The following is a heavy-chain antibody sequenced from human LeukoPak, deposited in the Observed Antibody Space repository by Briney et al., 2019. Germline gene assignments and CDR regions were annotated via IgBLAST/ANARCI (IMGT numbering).Heavy chain of an antibody. V-gene: IGHV1-2*06. J-gene: IGHJ4*02. D-gene: IGHD5-18*01. CDR1: GYTFTGYY. Sequence: GASVKVSCKASGYTFTGYYMHWVRQAPGQGLEWMGRINPNSGGTNYAQKFQGRVTTTRDTSISTTYMELSRLRSDDTAVYYCARDASFSYNLWGQGTLVTVSS. CDR2: INPNSGGT. CDR3: ARDASFSYNL.